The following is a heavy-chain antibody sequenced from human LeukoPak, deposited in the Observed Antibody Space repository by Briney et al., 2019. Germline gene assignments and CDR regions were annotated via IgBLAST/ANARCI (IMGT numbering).Heavy chain of an antibody. V-gene: IGHV3-30-3*02. CDR2: ISYDGSNK. CDR1: GFTFSSYA. J-gene: IGHJ4*02. Sequence: GGSLRLSCAASGFTFSSYAMHWVRQAPGKGLEWVAVISYDGSNKYYADSVKGRFTISRDNSKNTLYLQMNSLRAEDTAVYYCAKMRVGVYIAVAGLDYWGQGTLVTVSS. D-gene: IGHD6-19*01. CDR3: AKMRVGVYIAVAGLDY.